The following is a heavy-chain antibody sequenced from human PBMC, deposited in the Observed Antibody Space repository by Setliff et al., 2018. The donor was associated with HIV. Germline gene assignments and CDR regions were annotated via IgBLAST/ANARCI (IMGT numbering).Heavy chain of an antibody. CDR2: ISVYNGNT. CDR1: GYSFSSYG. V-gene: IGHV1-18*01. D-gene: IGHD1-26*01. Sequence: ASVKVSCKASGYSFSSYGVSCVRQAPGQGLEWMGGISVYNGNTKYAQKLQNRVTMTTDTSTSTAYMELRSLRSDDTAVYYCARDLFTVPSREGYDYWGQGTLVTVSS. CDR3: ARDLFTVPSREGYDY. J-gene: IGHJ4*02.